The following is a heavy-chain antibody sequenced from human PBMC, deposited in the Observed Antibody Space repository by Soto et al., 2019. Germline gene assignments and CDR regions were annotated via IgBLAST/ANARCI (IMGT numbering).Heavy chain of an antibody. Sequence: SETLSLTCTVSGGSISSGGYYWSWIRQHPGKGLEWIGYIYYSGSTYYNPSLKSRVTISVDTSKNQFSLKLSSVTAADTAVYFCARDGSKKGYSYGFLGAGAFDIWGQGTMVTVSS. J-gene: IGHJ3*02. CDR2: IYYSGST. V-gene: IGHV4-31*03. CDR3: ARDGSKKGYSYGFLGAGAFDI. D-gene: IGHD5-18*01. CDR1: GGSISSGGYY.